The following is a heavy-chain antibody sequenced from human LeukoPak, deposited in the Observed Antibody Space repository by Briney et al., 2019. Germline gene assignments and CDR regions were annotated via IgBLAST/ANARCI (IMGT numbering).Heavy chain of an antibody. Sequence: PGGSLRLSCAASGFTFTSYWMSWVRQAPGEGLEWVANIKQDGSEKYYVDSVKGRFTISRDSSKNTLYLQMNSLRAEDTAVYYCARDLMVRGVIICLVYWGQGTLVTVSS. CDR2: IKQDGSEK. CDR3: ARDLMVRGVIICLVY. V-gene: IGHV3-7*01. D-gene: IGHD3-10*01. J-gene: IGHJ4*02. CDR1: GFTFTSYW.